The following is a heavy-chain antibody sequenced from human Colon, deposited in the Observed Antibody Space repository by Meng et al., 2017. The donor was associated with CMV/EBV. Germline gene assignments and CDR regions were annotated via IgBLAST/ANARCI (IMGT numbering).Heavy chain of an antibody. CDR1: GGSFSGYY. Sequence: SETLSLTCAAYGGSFSGYYWSWIRQPPGKGLEWIGEINHSGSTNYNPSLKSRVTLSVDTSKNQFSLKLSSVTAADTAVYYCARGLRVPAAIYPYNWFDPWGQGTLVTVSS. V-gene: IGHV4-34*01. CDR2: INHSGST. J-gene: IGHJ5*02. CDR3: ARGLRVPAAIYPYNWFDP. D-gene: IGHD2-2*01.